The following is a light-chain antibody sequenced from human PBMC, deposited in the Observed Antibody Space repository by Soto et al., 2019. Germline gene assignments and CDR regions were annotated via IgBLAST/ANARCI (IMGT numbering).Light chain of an antibody. Sequence: QLVLTQSPSASASLGASVKLTCTLSSGHRNYAIAWHQQQPEKGPLYLMKVNSGGSHIKGDGIPDRFSGSRSGAARYLFSSCLQSEDEAEYYCQTWGTGSAIVVFGGGTQLTV. CDR2: VNSGGSH. V-gene: IGLV4-69*01. CDR3: QTWGTGSAIVV. CDR1: SGHRNYA. J-gene: IGLJ7*01.